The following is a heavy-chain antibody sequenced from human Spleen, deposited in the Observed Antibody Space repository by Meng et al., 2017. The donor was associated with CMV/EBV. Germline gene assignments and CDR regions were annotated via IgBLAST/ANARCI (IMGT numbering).Heavy chain of an antibody. CDR2: ISHPGKT. J-gene: IGHJ6*02. CDR1: GGSFSCDY. Sequence: GSLRLSCVVCGGSFSCDYWSCRIEEISHPGKTNFNPSLKSRVSISLDSSKNRFSLKLTSVTAADTAVYYCARDQVDSSAAEGYYYYGMDVWGQGTTVTVSS. V-gene: IGHV4-34*01. D-gene: IGHD6-13*01. CDR3: ARDQVDSSAAEGYYYYGMDV.